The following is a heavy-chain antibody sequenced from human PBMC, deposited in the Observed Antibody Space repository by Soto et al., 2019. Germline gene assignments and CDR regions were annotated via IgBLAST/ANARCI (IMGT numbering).Heavy chain of an antibody. CDR2: INHSGST. CDR3: AREPIALAGKKVGFDY. CDR1: GGYFCRYY. Sequence: SETLSVTCAVYGGYFCRYYLSWIRTPPGKGLEWIGEINHSGSTNYNPSLKSRVTISVDTSKNQFSLKLSSVTAAGTAVYYCAREPIALAGKKVGFDYWGQGTLVTVSS. D-gene: IGHD6-19*01. J-gene: IGHJ4*02. V-gene: IGHV4-34*01.